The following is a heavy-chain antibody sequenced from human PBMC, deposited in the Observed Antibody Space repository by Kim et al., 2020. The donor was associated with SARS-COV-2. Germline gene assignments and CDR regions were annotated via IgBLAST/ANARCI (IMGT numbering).Heavy chain of an antibody. D-gene: IGHD4-4*01. CDR3: RKAHYTNYVGYIDY. J-gene: IGHJ4*02. V-gene: IGHV3-30-3*01. Sequence: GGSLRLSCAASGFTFSGFGMHWVRQAPGKGLEWLTVVSSDGSIKYYAAFVQGRFTISRDNSKNTLFQQMNSLRAEDTAVYYCRKAHYTNYVGYIDYWGQGTLVTVSS. CDR2: VSSDGSIK. CDR1: GFTFSGFG.